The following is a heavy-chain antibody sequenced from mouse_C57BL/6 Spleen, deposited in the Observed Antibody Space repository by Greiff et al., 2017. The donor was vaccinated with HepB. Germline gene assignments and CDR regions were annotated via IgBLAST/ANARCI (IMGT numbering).Heavy chain of an antibody. V-gene: IGHV5-9*01. CDR3: ARHNSNYWYFDV. Sequence: EVQLVESGGGLVKPGGSLKLSCAASGFTFSSYTMSWVRQTPEKRLEWVATISGGGGNTYYPDSVKGRFTISRDNAKNTLYLQMSSLRSEDTALYYCARHNSNYWYFDVWGTGTTVTVSS. CDR1: GFTFSSYT. J-gene: IGHJ1*03. D-gene: IGHD2-5*01. CDR2: ISGGGGNT.